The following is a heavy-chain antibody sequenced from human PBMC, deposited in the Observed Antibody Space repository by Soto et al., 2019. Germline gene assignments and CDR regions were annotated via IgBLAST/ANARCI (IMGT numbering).Heavy chain of an antibody. Sequence: GASVKVSCKASGYTFTSYGISWVRQAPGQGLEWMGWISAYNGNTNYAQKLQGRVTMTTDTSTSTAYMELRSLRSDDTAVYYCASLSIAFAELRSYYYYRMDVCGQGTTVTVSS. CDR3: ASLSIAFAELRSYYYYRMDV. CDR1: GYTFTSYG. J-gene: IGHJ6*02. D-gene: IGHD3-3*02. CDR2: ISAYNGNT. V-gene: IGHV1-18*01.